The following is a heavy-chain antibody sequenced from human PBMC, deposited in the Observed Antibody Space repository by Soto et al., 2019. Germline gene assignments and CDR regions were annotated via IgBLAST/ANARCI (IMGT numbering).Heavy chain of an antibody. J-gene: IGHJ5*02. CDR1: GGSISSGGYY. V-gene: IGHV4-31*03. D-gene: IGHD6-13*01. Sequence: QVQLQESGPGLVKPSQTLSLTCTVSGGSISSGGYYWSWIRQHPGKGLEWIGYISYSGSTYYNPSLKSRVTISVDTSQNQFSRKVGSVTAADTAVYYCARDLFRGIAAAGDNWFDPWGQGTLVTVSS. CDR3: ARDLFRGIAAAGDNWFDP. CDR2: ISYSGST.